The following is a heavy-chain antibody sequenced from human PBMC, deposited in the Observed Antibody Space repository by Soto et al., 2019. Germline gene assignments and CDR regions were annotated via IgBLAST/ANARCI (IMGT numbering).Heavy chain of an antibody. CDR1: GGSISSGDYY. CDR3: ARETALGRITIFGVVRVGYFDY. D-gene: IGHD3-3*01. V-gene: IGHV4-30-4*01. CDR2: IYYSGST. J-gene: IGHJ4*02. Sequence: SETLSLTCTVSGGSISSGDYYWSWIRQPPGEGLEWIGYIYYSGSTYYNPSLKSRVTISVDTSKNQFSLKLSSVTAADTAVYYCARETALGRITIFGVVRVGYFDYCGQGPLATLSS.